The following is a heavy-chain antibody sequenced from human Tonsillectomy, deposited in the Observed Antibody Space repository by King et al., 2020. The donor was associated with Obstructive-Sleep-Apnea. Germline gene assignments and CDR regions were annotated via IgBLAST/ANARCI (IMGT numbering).Heavy chain of an antibody. CDR2: ISYDGSNK. J-gene: IGHJ6*02. Sequence: VQLVESGGGVVQPGRSLRLSCAASGFTFSSYAMHWVRQAPGKGLEWVAVISYDGSNKYYADSVKGRFTISRDNSKNTLYLQMNSLRAEDTAVYYCAREVGGAGTRFYYSYYGMDVWGQGTTVTVSS. CDR1: GFTFSSYA. D-gene: IGHD6-19*01. CDR3: AREVGGAGTRFYYSYYGMDV. V-gene: IGHV3-30*04.